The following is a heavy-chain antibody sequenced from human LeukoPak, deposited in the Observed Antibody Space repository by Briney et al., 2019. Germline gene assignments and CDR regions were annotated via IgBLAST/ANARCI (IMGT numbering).Heavy chain of an antibody. CDR3: ARDRRHLRGYFDL. V-gene: IGHV3-11*01. CDR1: GFTLSDYY. J-gene: IGHJ2*01. CDR2: ISSSGSTI. Sequence: GGSLRLSCAASGFTLSDYYMSWIRQAPGKGLEWVSYISSSGSTIYYADSVKGRFTISRDNAKNSLYLQMNSLRAEDTAVYYCARDRRHLRGYFDLWGRGTLVTVSS.